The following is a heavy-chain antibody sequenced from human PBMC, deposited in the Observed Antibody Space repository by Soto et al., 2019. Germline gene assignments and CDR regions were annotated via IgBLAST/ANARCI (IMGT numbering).Heavy chain of an antibody. CDR2: ISYGGST. V-gene: IGHV4-31*02. CDR3: SRGILV. D-gene: IGHD5-18*01. Sequence: SLTLPLPRTVVCGSIISRGYCWIWIRQHPGKGLEWMGCISYGGSTSYNASLKSRVTISVDTSKNQFSLKLSSVTAADTAVNYCSRGILVWGQGFLVTVS. CDR1: CGSIISRGYC. J-gene: IGHJ4*02.